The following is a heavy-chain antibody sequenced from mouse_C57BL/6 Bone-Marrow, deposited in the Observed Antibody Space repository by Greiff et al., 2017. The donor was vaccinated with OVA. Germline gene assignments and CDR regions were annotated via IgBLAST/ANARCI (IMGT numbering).Heavy chain of an antibody. CDR1: GYTFTDYN. CDR3: ARRGSSFPFAY. V-gene: IGHV1-18*01. D-gene: IGHD1-1*01. Sequence: SGPELVKPGASVKIPCKASGYTFTDYNMDWVKQSHGKSLEWIGDINPNNGGTIYNQKFKGKATLTVDKSSSTAYMELRSLTSEDTAVYYCARRGSSFPFAYWGQGTLVTVSA. J-gene: IGHJ3*01. CDR2: INPNNGGT.